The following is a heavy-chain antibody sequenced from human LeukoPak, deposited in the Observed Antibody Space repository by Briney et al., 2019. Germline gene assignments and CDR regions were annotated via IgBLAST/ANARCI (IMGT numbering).Heavy chain of an antibody. Sequence: ASVKVSCKASGYTFTSYDINWVRQATGQGLEWMGWMNPNSGNTGYAQKFQGRVTITRNTSISTAYMELSSLRSEDTAVYYCATFVWSGYHTGDYWGQGTLVTVSS. CDR3: ATFVWSGYHTGDY. D-gene: IGHD3-3*01. J-gene: IGHJ4*02. CDR1: GYTFTSYD. CDR2: MNPNSGNT. V-gene: IGHV1-8*03.